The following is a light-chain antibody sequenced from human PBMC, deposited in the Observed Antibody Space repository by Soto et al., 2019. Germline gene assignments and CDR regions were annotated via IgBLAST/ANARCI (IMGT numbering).Light chain of an antibody. CDR3: QQYKIWPTIT. CDR2: GAS. V-gene: IGKV3-15*01. J-gene: IGKJ5*01. CDR1: QSVTTN. Sequence: EIVMTQSPATLSVSPGDRVTLSCRASQSVTTNLAWYQQKPGQAPRLLIYGASTRAPRIPARFSGSGSVTEFTLTISSLQSEDFAVYYCQQYKIWPTITFGQGTRLEIK.